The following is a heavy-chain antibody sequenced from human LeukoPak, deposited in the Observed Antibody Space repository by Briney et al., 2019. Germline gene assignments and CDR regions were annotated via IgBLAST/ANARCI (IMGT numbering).Heavy chain of an antibody. D-gene: IGHD1-26*01. CDR1: GGSISSGDYY. V-gene: IGHV2-5*02. J-gene: IGHJ4*02. CDR2: IYWDDDK. Sequence: QTLSLTCTVSGGSISSGDYYWGWIRQPPGKALEWLALIYWDDDKRYSPSLKSRLTITKDTSKNQVVLTMTNMDPVDTATYYCAHSPEGGATIDYWGQGTLVTVSS. CDR3: AHSPEGGATIDY.